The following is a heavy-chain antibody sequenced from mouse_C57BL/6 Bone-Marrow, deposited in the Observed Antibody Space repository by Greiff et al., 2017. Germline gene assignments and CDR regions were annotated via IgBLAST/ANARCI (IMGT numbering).Heavy chain of an antibody. CDR3: ARTRDFDY. V-gene: IGHV5-2*01. J-gene: IGHJ2*01. CDR2: INRDGGST. Sequence: EVQLVQSGAGLVQPGDSLKLSCKSNDYNFPSHYMPWVRKRPEQGLELVGAINRDGGSTNYPDTFQRRSTITGDNTSNTVYLQMSSLRSEDTALYYCARTRDFDYWGQGTTLTVSS. CDR1: DYNFPSHY.